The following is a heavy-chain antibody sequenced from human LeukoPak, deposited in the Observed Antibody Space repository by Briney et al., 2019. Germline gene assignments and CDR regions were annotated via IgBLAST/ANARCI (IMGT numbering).Heavy chain of an antibody. CDR1: GFTFSRYG. D-gene: IGHD4-17*01. CDR2: ISYDGSNK. V-gene: IGHV3-30*03. CDR3: ASAAATLTNLRLVDY. Sequence: GGSLRLSCAASGFTFSRYGMHWVRQAPGKGLEWVAVISYDGSNKYYADSVKGRFTISRDNSKNTLYLQMNSLRTEDTGVYYCASAAATLTNLRLVDYWGQGTLVTVSS. J-gene: IGHJ4*02.